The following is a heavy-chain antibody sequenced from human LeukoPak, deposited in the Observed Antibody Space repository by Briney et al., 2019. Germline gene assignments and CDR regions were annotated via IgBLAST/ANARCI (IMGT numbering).Heavy chain of an antibody. CDR3: ARHPLLRGVTYDYYYYMDV. J-gene: IGHJ6*03. V-gene: IGHV4-39*01. CDR1: GGSISSSSYY. CDR2: IDYSGST. Sequence: SETLSLTCTVSGGSISSSSYYWGWIRQPPGKGLEWIGSIDYSGSTYYNPSLKSRVTISVDTSKNQFSLKLSSVTAADTAVYYCARHPLLRGVTYDYYYYMDVWGKGTTVTISS. D-gene: IGHD3-10*01.